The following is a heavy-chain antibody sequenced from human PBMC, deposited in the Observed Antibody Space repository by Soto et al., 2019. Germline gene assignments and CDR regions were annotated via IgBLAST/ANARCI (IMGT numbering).Heavy chain of an antibody. V-gene: IGHV3-11*01. J-gene: IGHJ4*02. CDR3: ARAVVVAAKEYYSDY. CDR2: ISSSGSTI. CDR1: GVTFSDYY. Sequence: GGSLRLSCAASGVTFSDYYMSWIRQAPGKGLEWVSYISSSGSTIYYADSVKGRFTISRDNAKNSLYLQMNSLRAEDTAVYYCARAVVVAAKEYYSDYWGQGTLVTVSS. D-gene: IGHD2-15*01.